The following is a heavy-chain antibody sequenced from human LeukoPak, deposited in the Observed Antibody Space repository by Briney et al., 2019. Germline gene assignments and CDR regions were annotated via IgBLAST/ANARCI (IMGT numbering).Heavy chain of an antibody. CDR3: AGANSSSSLDY. CDR2: IYYSGST. V-gene: IGHV4-31*03. J-gene: IGHJ4*02. CDR1: GGSISSGGYY. D-gene: IGHD6-6*01. Sequence: SETLSLTCTVSGGSISSGGYYWSWIRQHPGKGLEWIGYIYYSGSTYYNPSLKSRVTISVDTAKNQFSLKLSSVTAAATAVYYCAGANSSSSLDYWGRGTLVTVSS.